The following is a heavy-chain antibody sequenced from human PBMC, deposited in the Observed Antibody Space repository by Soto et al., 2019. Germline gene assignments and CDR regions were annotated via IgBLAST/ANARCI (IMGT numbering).Heavy chain of an antibody. J-gene: IGHJ5*02. Sequence: QVQLQESGPGLVKPSQTLSLTCTVSGGSISSGGYYWSWIRQHPGKGLEWIGYIYYSGSAYYNPSLKSRVTISVDTSKHQFSLKLSSVTAAGTAVYYCAREAAGILNWFDPWGQGTLVTVSS. D-gene: IGHD6-25*01. V-gene: IGHV4-31*03. CDR1: GGSISSGGYY. CDR2: IYYSGSA. CDR3: AREAAGILNWFDP.